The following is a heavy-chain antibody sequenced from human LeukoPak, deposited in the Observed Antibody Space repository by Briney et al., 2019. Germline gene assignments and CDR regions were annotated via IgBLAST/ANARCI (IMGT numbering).Heavy chain of an antibody. CDR1: GYTFTSHD. D-gene: IGHD2-15*01. CDR2: MNPNSGNT. V-gene: IGHV1-8*03. CDR3: ARDGELGYCSGGSCPPFDY. Sequence: ASVKVSCKASGYTFTSHDINWVRQATGQGLEWMGWMNPNSGNTGYAQKFQGRVTITRNTSISTAYMELSSLRSEDTAVYYCARDGELGYCSGGSCPPFDYWGQGTLVTVSS. J-gene: IGHJ4*02.